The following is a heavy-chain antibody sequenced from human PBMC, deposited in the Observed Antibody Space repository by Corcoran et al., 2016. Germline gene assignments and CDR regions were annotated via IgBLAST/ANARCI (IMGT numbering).Heavy chain of an antibody. V-gene: IGHV3-53*01. Sequence: EVQLVESGGGLIQPGGSLRLSCAASGFTVSSNYMSWVRQAPGKGLEWVSVIYSGGSTYYADSVKGRFTISRDNSKNTLYLQMNSLRAEDTAVYDCARDTSSSWPNYGMDGWGQGTTVTVSS. CDR2: IYSGGST. J-gene: IGHJ6*02. D-gene: IGHD6-13*01. CDR3: ARDTSSSWPNYGMDG. CDR1: GFTVSSNY.